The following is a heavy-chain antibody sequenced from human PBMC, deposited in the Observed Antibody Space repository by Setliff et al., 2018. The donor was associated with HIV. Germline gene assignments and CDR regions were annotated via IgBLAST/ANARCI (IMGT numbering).Heavy chain of an antibody. Sequence: SETLSLTCTVSGGSIIDSRYFWGWIRQPPGKGLEWIGSVYYSGITYYSSSLKSRVTVSVDTSRIQFSLKLTSVTAADTAVYKCVRHVWSDDFLVPGWFDSWSQGALVTVSS. CDR2: VYYSGIT. J-gene: IGHJ5*01. CDR1: GGSIIDSRYF. V-gene: IGHV4-39*01. D-gene: IGHD3-3*01. CDR3: VRHVWSDDFLVPGWFDS.